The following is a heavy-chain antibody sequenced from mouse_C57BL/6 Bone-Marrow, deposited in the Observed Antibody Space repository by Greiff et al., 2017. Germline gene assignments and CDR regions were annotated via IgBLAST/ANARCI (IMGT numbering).Heavy chain of an antibody. Sequence: VKLMESGAELARPGASVKLSCKASGYTFTSYGISWVQQRTGQGLEWIGEIYPRSGNTYYNEKFKGKATLTADKSSSTAYMELRSLTSEDSAVYFCARACGYGTWCAYWGKGTLVTVSA. CDR2: IYPRSGNT. CDR1: GYTFTSYG. J-gene: IGHJ3*01. V-gene: IGHV1-81*01. D-gene: IGHD2-2*01. CDR3: ARACGYGTWCAY.